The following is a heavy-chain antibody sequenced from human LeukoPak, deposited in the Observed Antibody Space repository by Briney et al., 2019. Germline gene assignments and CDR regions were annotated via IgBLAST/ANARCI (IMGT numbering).Heavy chain of an antibody. J-gene: IGHJ3*02. D-gene: IGHD1-26*01. Sequence: GGSLRLSCAASGFIFSSYAMSWVRQAPGKGLEWVSIIYGGGSVFYADSVKGRFTISRDNSKNTLYLQMNSLRGEDTAVYYCARGGSYLSAFDIWGQGTMVTVSS. CDR2: IYGGGSV. V-gene: IGHV3-53*01. CDR1: GFIFSSYA. CDR3: ARGGSYLSAFDI.